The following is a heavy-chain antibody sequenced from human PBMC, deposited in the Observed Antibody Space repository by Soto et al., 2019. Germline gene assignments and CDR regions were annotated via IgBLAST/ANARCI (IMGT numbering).Heavy chain of an antibody. D-gene: IGHD3-22*01. CDR2: INPNSSGT. CDR1: GYSLRSNY. Sequence: GSVNGACKAAGYSLRSNYIHWVRQAPGQGLEWLGWINPNSSGTVYAQKFQGRVTMNRDTSLTTVYRQLNRLTADDTAVYYCARDLIVDGPDNYDMDVWGQGTTVTVTS. CDR3: ARDLIVDGPDNYDMDV. J-gene: IGHJ6*02. V-gene: IGHV1-2*02.